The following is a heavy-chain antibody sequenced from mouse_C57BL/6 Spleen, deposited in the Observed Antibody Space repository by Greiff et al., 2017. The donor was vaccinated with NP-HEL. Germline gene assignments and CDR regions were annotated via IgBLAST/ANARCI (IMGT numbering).Heavy chain of an antibody. CDR2: INPSTGGN. CDR3: ASPAQAFAWFAY. J-gene: IGHJ3*01. Sequence: EVQGVESGPELVKPGASVKISCKASGYSFTGYYMNWVKQSPEKSLEWIGEINPSTGGNTYNQKFKAKATLTVDKSSSTAYMQLKSLTSEDSAVYYCASPAQAFAWFAYWGRGTLVTVSA. V-gene: IGHV1-42*01. D-gene: IGHD3-2*02. CDR1: GYSFTGYY.